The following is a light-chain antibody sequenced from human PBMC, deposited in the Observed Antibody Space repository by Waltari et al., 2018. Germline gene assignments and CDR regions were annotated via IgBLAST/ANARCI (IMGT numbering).Light chain of an antibody. V-gene: IGKV1-5*03. Sequence: DIQVTQYPSTLSASEGDRVTTTCRASHSLNNWLAWYQQKQGKAPKLLIYKASKLESGVPSSLSGRGAGTDFSLTISSLQPDDFATYYCQQYYGQTRTFGQGTKVEI. CDR1: HSLNNW. CDR2: KAS. J-gene: IGKJ1*01. CDR3: QQYYGQTRT.